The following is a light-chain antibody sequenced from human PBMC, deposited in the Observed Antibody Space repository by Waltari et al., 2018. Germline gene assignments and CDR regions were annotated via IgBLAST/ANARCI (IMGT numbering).Light chain of an antibody. CDR1: QSISTW. CDR2: KAS. Sequence: DIQMTQSPSTLSASVGDRVTITCRASQSISTWLAWYQQKPWEAPKLLIYKASSLESGVPSRFSGGGSGTEFTLTISSLQPDDFATYYCQQYQTYPVTFGGGTKLEI. CDR3: QQYQTYPVT. J-gene: IGKJ4*01. V-gene: IGKV1-5*03.